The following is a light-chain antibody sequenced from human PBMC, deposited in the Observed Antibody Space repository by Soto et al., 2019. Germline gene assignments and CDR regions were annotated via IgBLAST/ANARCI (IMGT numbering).Light chain of an antibody. CDR3: QQRSNWTPIT. J-gene: IGKJ5*01. CDR2: DAS. CDR1: QSVSSY. V-gene: IGKV3-11*01. Sequence: EIVLTQSPATLSLSPGERATLSCRASQSVSSYLAWYQQKPGQAPRLLIYDASNRATGIPARFSGSGSGTDFTITISSLEPEDFAVYYCQQRSNWTPITFGQGTRMEIK.